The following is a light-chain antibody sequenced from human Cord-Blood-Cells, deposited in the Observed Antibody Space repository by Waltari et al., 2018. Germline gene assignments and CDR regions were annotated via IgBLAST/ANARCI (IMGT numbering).Light chain of an antibody. CDR2: SNN. Sequence: QSVLTQPPSASGAPVQRVTISCSGTRSNIGRKTSYCYQQLPGTAPKLLIYSNNQRPSGVPDRFSGSKSGTSASLAISGLQSEDEADYYCAAWDDSLNARVFGGGTKLTVL. CDR1: RSNIGRKT. V-gene: IGLV1-44*01. CDR3: AAWDDSLNARV. J-gene: IGLJ3*02.